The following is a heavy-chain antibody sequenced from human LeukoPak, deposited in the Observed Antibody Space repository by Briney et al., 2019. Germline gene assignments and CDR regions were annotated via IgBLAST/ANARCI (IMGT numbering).Heavy chain of an antibody. CDR3: ARQRSGHYQRVDYFDY. CDR1: GGSISSGDYY. V-gene: IGHV4-30-4*01. D-gene: IGHD3-22*01. J-gene: IGHJ4*02. Sequence: SQTLSLTCTVSGGSISSGDYYWSWIRQPPGKGLEWIGYIYYSGSTYYNPSLKSRVTISVDTSKNQFSLKLSSVTAADTAVYYCARQRSGHYQRVDYFDYWGQGTLVTVSS. CDR2: IYYSGST.